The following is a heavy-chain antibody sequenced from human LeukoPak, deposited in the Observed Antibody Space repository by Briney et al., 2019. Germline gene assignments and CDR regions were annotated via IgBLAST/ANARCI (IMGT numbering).Heavy chain of an antibody. J-gene: IGHJ5*02. Sequence: HAGGSLRLSCAASGFTFSGSAVHWVRQSSGKGLEWVGHIDKKDNLYATAYAESVKGRFTISRDDSKDTAFLHMDSLKTEDTALYYCTRDRGTYNWFDPWGQGTLVTVSS. V-gene: IGHV3-73*01. CDR2: IDKKDNLYAT. CDR1: GFTFSGSA. D-gene: IGHD2-15*01. CDR3: TRDRGTYNWFDP.